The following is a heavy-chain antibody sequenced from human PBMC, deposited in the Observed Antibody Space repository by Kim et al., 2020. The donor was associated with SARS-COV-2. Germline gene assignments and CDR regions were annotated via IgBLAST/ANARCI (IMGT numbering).Heavy chain of an antibody. J-gene: IGHJ5*01. Sequence: GGSLRLSCAASGFIFNNFAMSWVRQAPGKGLEWVSTIAPHGRGTFYADSVKGRVTISRDPSQNTLYLQIHTLRVEDTAMYYCVKDEPQRLVTFDSWGQGTLVTVSS. D-gene: IGHD6-25*01. CDR2: IAPHGRGT. CDR1: GFIFNNFA. CDR3: VKDEPQRLVTFDS. V-gene: IGHV3-23*01.